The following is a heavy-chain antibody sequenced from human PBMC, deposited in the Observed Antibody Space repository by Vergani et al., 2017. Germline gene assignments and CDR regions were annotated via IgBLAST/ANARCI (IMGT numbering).Heavy chain of an antibody. D-gene: IGHD5-18*01. CDR3: AGNTAMVRLYYYGMDV. CDR1: GGSISSGGYY. V-gene: IGHV4-31*03. CDR2: IYYSGST. Sequence: QVQLQESGPGLVKPSQTLSLTCTVSGGSISSGGYYWSWIRQHPGKGLEWIGYIYYSGSTYYNPSLTSRVTISVDTSNNQFSLKLSSVTAADTAVYYCAGNTAMVRLYYYGMDVWGQGTTVTVSS. J-gene: IGHJ6*02.